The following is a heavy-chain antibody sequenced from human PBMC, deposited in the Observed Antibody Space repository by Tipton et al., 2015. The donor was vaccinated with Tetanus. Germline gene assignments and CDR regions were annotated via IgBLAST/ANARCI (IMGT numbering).Heavy chain of an antibody. CDR2: INSDGSST. CDR1: GFTFSSYW. J-gene: IGHJ2*01. CDR3: ARDKHRGPTTVTDWYFDL. V-gene: IGHV3-74*01. Sequence: AASGFTFSSYWMHWVRQAPGKGLVWVSRINSDGSSTSYADSVKGRFTISRDNAKNTLYLQMNSLRAEDTAVYYCARDKHRGPTTVTDWYFDLWGRGPLVTVSS. D-gene: IGHD4-17*01.